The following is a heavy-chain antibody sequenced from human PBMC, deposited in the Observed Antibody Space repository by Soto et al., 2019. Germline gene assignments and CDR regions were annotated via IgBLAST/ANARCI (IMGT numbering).Heavy chain of an antibody. Sequence: ASVKVSCKASGYTFTGYYMHWVRQAPGQGLEWMGWINPNSGGTNYAQKFQGRVTMTRDTSISTAYMELSRLRSDDTAVYYCALVLRYFDWLLYSDPHGGMDVWGQGTTVTVSS. CDR1: GYTFTGYY. CDR2: INPNSGGT. V-gene: IGHV1-2*02. CDR3: ALVLRYFDWLLYSDPHGGMDV. D-gene: IGHD3-9*01. J-gene: IGHJ6*02.